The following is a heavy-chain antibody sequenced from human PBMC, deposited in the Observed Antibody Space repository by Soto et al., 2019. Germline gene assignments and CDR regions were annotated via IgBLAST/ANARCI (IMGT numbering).Heavy chain of an antibody. Sequence: GGSLRLSCVASGFTFNNAWMTWVRQAPGKGLEWVGRIKSESEGGTTDYAAPVKGRFTLSRDDPKNTLYLQMNSLKTEDSAVYYCTTVTPPGWGQGTLVTVSS. CDR3: TTVTPPG. CDR2: IKSESEGGTT. V-gene: IGHV3-15*01. J-gene: IGHJ4*02. CDR1: GFTFNNAW.